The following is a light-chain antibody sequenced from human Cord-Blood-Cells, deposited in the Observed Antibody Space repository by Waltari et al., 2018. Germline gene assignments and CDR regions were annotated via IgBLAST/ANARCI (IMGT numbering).Light chain of an antibody. V-gene: IGLV2-11*01. Sequence: QSALTQPRSVSGSPGQSVTLSCTGISRDVGGYNYVSWYQQHPGKAPKLMINDVSKRPSGVPDRFSGSKSGNTASLTISGLQAEDEADYYCCSYAGSYTLVFGGGTKLTVL. J-gene: IGLJ3*02. CDR3: CSYAGSYTLV. CDR2: DVS. CDR1: SRDVGGYNY.